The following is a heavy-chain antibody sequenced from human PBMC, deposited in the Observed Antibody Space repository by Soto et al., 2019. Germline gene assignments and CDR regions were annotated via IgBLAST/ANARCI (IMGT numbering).Heavy chain of an antibody. CDR2: ISAYNGHT. CDR3: ARVADYFDSSGYSSPRGYFDY. V-gene: IGHV1-18*01. Sequence: QVQLVQSGAEVKKPGASVKVSCKASGYTFNTYGISWVRQAPGQGLEWMGWISAYNGHTNCAQNLQTRVTMTTDTSTTTSYMELRSLTSDDTAVFYCARVADYFDSSGYSSPRGYFDYWGQGTLVTVSS. D-gene: IGHD3-22*01. J-gene: IGHJ4*02. CDR1: GYTFNTYG.